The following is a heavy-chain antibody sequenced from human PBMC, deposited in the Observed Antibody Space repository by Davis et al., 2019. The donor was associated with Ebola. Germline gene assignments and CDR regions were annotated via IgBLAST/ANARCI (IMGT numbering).Heavy chain of an antibody. V-gene: IGHV4-61*05. J-gene: IGHJ5*02. Sequence: SETLSLTCTVSGGSISSSSYYWGWIRQPPGKGLEWIGYIYYSGSTNYNPSLKSRVTISVDTSKNQFSLKLSSVTAADTAVYYCARPAHLYSSSWYWFDPWGQGTLVTVSS. CDR3: ARPAHLYSSSWYWFDP. D-gene: IGHD6-13*01. CDR2: IYYSGST. CDR1: GGSISSSSYY.